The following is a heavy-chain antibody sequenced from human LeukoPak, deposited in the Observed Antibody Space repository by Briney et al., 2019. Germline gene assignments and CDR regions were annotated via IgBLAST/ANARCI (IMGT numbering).Heavy chain of an antibody. Sequence: GGSLRLSCAASGFTFSDYWMHWVRQAPGKGLVWVSRISSDGSRVTYADSVKGRFTISRDNAKNTLYLQMNSLRAEDTAVYYCAKDTKRWKTYYYASGSYYFDYWGQGTLVTVSS. CDR2: ISSDGSRV. V-gene: IGHV3-74*01. CDR3: AKDTKRWKTYYYASGSYYFDY. J-gene: IGHJ4*02. CDR1: GFTFSDYW. D-gene: IGHD3-10*01.